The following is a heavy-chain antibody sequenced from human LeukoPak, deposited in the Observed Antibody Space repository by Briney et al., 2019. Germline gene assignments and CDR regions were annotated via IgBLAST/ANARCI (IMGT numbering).Heavy chain of an antibody. CDR2: IKQDESEK. V-gene: IGHV3-7*03. CDR1: GSTFSNYW. CDR3: GRGMDV. Sequence: GGSLRLSCAASGSTFSNYWMSWVRQAPGKGLEWVANIKQDESEKYYVDSVKGRFTISRDNAKNSLYLQMNSLRAEDTAVYYCGRGMDVWGQGTTVTVSS. J-gene: IGHJ6*02.